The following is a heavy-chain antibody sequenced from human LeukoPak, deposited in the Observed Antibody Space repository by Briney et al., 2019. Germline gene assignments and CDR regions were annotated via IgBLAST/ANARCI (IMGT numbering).Heavy chain of an antibody. CDR3: ARDLYGDYAPHAFDI. D-gene: IGHD4-17*01. CDR2: IYYSGST. Sequence: SETLSLTCTVSGGSISSSSYYWGWIRQPPGQGLEWIGSIYYSGSTYYNPSLKSRVTISVDTSKNQFSLKLSSVTAADTAVYYCARDLYGDYAPHAFDIWGQGTMVTVSS. J-gene: IGHJ3*02. V-gene: IGHV4-39*07. CDR1: GGSISSSSYY.